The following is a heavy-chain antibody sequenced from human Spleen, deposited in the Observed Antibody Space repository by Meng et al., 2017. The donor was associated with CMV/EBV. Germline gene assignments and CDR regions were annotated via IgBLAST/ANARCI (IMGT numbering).Heavy chain of an antibody. CDR3: ARTAAAGPYYYYGMDV. V-gene: IGHV3-21*01. D-gene: IGHD6-13*01. CDR2: ISSSSSYI. CDR1: GFTVSIGH. Sequence: GESLKISCAASGFTVSIGHMNWVRQAPGKGLEWVSSISSSSSYIYYADSVKGRFTISRDNAKNSLYLQMNSLRAEDTAVYYCARTAAAGPYYYYGMDVWGQGTTVTVSS. J-gene: IGHJ6*02.